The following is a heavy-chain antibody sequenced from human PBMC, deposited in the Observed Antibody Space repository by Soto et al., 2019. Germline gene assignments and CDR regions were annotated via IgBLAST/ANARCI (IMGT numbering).Heavy chain of an antibody. Sequence: GGSLRLSCAASGFTFADYAMHWVRQAPGKGLEWVSGISWNSGSIGYADSVKGRFTISRDNAKNSLYLQVNSLRAEDTALYYCAKDSAKWEPGAEYFQHWGQGTLVTVSS. V-gene: IGHV3-9*01. CDR3: AKDSAKWEPGAEYFQH. CDR2: ISWNSGSI. CDR1: GFTFADYA. J-gene: IGHJ1*01. D-gene: IGHD1-26*01.